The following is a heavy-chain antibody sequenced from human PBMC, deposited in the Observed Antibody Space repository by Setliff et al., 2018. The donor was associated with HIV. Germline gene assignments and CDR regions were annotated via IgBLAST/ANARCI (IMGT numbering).Heavy chain of an antibody. J-gene: IGHJ4*02. CDR1: GYTLSELS. D-gene: IGHD3-22*01. Sequence: ASVKVSCKVSGYTLSELSMHWVRQAPGEGLEWMGGFDPEDGETIYAEKFQGRVTMTEDTATETAYMELSSLRSEDTAVYYCARVTSDSSGYYWGYYFTSWGQGTRVTVSS. V-gene: IGHV1-24*01. CDR2: FDPEDGET. CDR3: ARVTSDSSGYYWGYYFTS.